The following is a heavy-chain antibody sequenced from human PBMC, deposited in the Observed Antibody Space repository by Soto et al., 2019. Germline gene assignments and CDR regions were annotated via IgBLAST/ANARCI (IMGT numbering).Heavy chain of an antibody. V-gene: IGHV3-30*03. CDR3: VRDSGWPILNFDS. J-gene: IGHJ4*02. CDR2: ASYDGSET. D-gene: IGHD3-10*01. Sequence: QVQLVESGGGVVQPGRSLRLACAASGFDFRSYGIHWVRQAPGRGPEWVAAASYDGSETYYADSAKGRFTVSKEISKNIVFLQMNALRHEDTALYFCVRDSGWPILNFDSWGQGTLVTVSS. CDR1: GFDFRSYG.